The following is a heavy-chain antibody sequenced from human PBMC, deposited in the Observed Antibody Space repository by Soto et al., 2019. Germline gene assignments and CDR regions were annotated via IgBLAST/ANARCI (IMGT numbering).Heavy chain of an antibody. Sequence: GASVKVCCKASGYSITNSGICWVRQAPGQGLEGMGWSRAHNGDTKHAQMFQGRVTMTTDTSTSTAYMELSSLRSEVTALYYCARKPVRGSYLAYAFYIWG. V-gene: IGHV1-18*01. J-gene: IGHJ3*02. CDR2: SRAHNGDT. CDR3: ARKPVRGSYLAYAFYI. CDR1: GYSITNSG. D-gene: IGHD1-26*01.